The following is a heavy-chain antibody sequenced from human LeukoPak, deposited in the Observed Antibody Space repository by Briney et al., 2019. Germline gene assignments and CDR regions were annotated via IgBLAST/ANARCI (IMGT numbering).Heavy chain of an antibody. J-gene: IGHJ5*02. V-gene: IGHV7-4-1*02. Sequence: ASVKVSCMACGYTFTSYAMNWVRQAPGQGLEWMGWINTNTGNPTYAQGFTGRFVFSLDTSASTAYLQISSLKAEDTAVYYCARDGFEFGESDYLSWWFDPWGQGTLVTVSS. D-gene: IGHD3-10*01. CDR3: ARDGFEFGESDYLSWWFDP. CDR2: INTNTGNP. CDR1: GYTFTSYA.